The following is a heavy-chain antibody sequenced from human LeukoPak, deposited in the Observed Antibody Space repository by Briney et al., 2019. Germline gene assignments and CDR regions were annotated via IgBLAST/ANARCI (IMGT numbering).Heavy chain of an antibody. CDR1: GFTFNNYA. Sequence: GRSLRLSCAASGFTFNNYAMHWVRQAPGKGLEWVSAISGSGGSTYYADSVKGRFTISRDNSKNTLYLQMNSLRAEDTAVYYCAKDPHSTSYLYYFDYWGQGTLVTVSS. CDR3: AKDPHSTSYLYYFDY. J-gene: IGHJ4*02. V-gene: IGHV3-23*01. D-gene: IGHD2-2*01. CDR2: ISGSGGST.